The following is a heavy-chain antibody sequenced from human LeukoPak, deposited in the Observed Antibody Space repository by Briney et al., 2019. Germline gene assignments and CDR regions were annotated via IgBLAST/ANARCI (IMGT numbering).Heavy chain of an antibody. J-gene: IGHJ4*02. D-gene: IGHD1-1*01. CDR3: ARVAKERVGGVYYFDY. CDR1: GFTFSDYD. Sequence: PGGSLRLSCAAPGFTFSDYDMHWVRQATGKGLEWVSAIGTAGDTYYTGSVKGRFTISRENAKNSLYLQMNSLRAGDTAVYYCARVAKERVGGVYYFDYWGQGTLVTVPS. V-gene: IGHV3-13*01. CDR2: IGTAGDT.